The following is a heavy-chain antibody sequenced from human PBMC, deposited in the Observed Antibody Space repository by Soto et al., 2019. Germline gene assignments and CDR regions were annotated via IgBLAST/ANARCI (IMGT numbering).Heavy chain of an antibody. D-gene: IGHD3-10*01. Sequence: QITLKESGPTLVKPTQTLTLTCTFSGFSLTTSGVGVGWIRQPPGKALQWLALIYWDDDKRYSPSLKSRLTITKDASRNRVVLTMTNMDPVDTATYCCAHRDGVGEFDSWGQGTLVTVSS. J-gene: IGHJ5*01. CDR1: GFSLTTSGVG. V-gene: IGHV2-5*02. CDR3: AHRDGVGEFDS. CDR2: IYWDDDK.